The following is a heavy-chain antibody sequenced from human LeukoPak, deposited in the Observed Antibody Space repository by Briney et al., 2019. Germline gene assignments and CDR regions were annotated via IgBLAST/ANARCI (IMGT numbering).Heavy chain of an antibody. J-gene: IGHJ4*02. CDR3: ARDGGYDFDY. CDR1: GYTFTGYY. V-gene: IGHV1-2*04. CDR2: INPNSGGT. D-gene: IGHD5-12*01. Sequence: ASVKVSCKASGYTFTGYYIRWVRQAPGQGLEWMGWINPNSGGTKHAQKFQGWVTMTRDTSINTAYMEVSRLRSDDTAVYYCARDGGYDFDYWGQGTLVTVSS.